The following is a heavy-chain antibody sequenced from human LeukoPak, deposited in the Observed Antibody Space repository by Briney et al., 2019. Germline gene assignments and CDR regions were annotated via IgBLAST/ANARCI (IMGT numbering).Heavy chain of an antibody. CDR3: TRDIPSPEVATIGIFDP. Sequence: GGSLRLSCTASGFTFGDYAMSWFRQAPGKGLEWVGFIRSKAYGGTTEYAASVKGRFTISRDDSKSIAYLQMNSLKTEDTAVYYCTRDIPSPEVATIGIFDPWGQGTLVTVSS. CDR2: IRSKAYGGTT. J-gene: IGHJ5*02. CDR1: GFTFGDYA. V-gene: IGHV3-49*03. D-gene: IGHD5-12*01.